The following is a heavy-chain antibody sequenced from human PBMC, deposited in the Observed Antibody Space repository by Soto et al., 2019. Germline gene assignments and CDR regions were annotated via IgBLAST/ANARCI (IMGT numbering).Heavy chain of an antibody. V-gene: IGHV3-66*01. Sequence: EVPLVESGGGLVQPGGSLRLSCAASGFTVSSNYMSWVRQAPGKGLEWVSVIYSGGSTYYADSVKGRFTISRDNSKNTLYLQMNSLRAEDTAVYYCAREGVVKGEGWFDPWGQGTLVTVSS. CDR2: IYSGGST. D-gene: IGHD3-3*01. J-gene: IGHJ5*02. CDR3: AREGVVKGEGWFDP. CDR1: GFTVSSNY.